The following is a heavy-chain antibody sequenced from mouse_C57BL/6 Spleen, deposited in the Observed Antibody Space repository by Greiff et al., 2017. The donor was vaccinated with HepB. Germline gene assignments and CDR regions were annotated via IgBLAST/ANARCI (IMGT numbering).Heavy chain of an antibody. CDR1: GYTFTSYW. CDR3: ARGDYEGYYYAMDY. Sequence: QVQLQQPGAELVKPGASVKLSCKASGYTFTSYWMHWVKPRPGRGREWIGRIDPNSGGTKYNEKFKSKATLTVDKPASTAYMQLSSLTSEDSAVYYCARGDYEGYYYAMDYWGQGTSVTVSS. J-gene: IGHJ4*01. V-gene: IGHV1-72*01. CDR2: IDPNSGGT. D-gene: IGHD2-4*01.